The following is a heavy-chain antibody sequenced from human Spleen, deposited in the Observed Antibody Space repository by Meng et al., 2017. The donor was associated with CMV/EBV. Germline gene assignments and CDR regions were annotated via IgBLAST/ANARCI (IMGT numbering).Heavy chain of an antibody. CDR1: GYTFITYD. D-gene: IGHD2-2*01. Sequence: SCTASGYTFITYDINWVRQATGQGLEWMGWMNPKSGDTGYAQKFQGRATFTRDTSSNTAYMELSRMRSDDTAVYYCATSTRGPFDIWGLGTVVTVSS. V-gene: IGHV1-8*03. CDR3: ATSTRGPFDI. J-gene: IGHJ3*02. CDR2: MNPKSGDT.